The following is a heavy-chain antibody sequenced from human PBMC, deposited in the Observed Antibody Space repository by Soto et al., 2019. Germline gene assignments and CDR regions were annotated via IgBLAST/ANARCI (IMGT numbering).Heavy chain of an antibody. V-gene: IGHV3-30*18. Sequence: QVQLVESGGGVVQPERSLRLSCAASGLTFRSYGMHWVRQAPGRGLEWVAGISYDGRNKYYVDSVKGRFTISRDNSKNTLDLQMNSLRVEDTAVFYCAQDTYYHDTSGYYTFDYWGQGALVTVSS. CDR2: ISYDGRNK. CDR3: AQDTYYHDTSGYYTFDY. D-gene: IGHD3-22*01. J-gene: IGHJ4*02. CDR1: GLTFRSYG.